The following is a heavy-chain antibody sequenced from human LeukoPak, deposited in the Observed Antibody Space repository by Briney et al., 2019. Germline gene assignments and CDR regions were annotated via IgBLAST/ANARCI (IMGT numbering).Heavy chain of an antibody. CDR2: IDHSGST. Sequence: SETLSLTCVVSGYSISSGYYWGWIRQPPGKGLECIGSIDHSGSTYYNPSLKSRVTISVDTSKNQSSLKLSSVTAADTAVYYCARLYCSSTSCYPFDYWGQGTLVTVSS. J-gene: IGHJ4*02. CDR3: ARLYCSSTSCYPFDY. V-gene: IGHV4-38-2*01. D-gene: IGHD2-2*01. CDR1: GYSISSGYY.